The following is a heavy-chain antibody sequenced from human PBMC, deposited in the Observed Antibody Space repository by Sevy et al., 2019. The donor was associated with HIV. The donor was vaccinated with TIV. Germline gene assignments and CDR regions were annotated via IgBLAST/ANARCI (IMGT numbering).Heavy chain of an antibody. CDR2: IQYDGNNR. D-gene: IGHD2-8*01. J-gene: IGHJ4*02. V-gene: IGHV3-30*02. Sequence: GGSLRLSCSASGFTFRSYGMHWVRQAPDMGLEWVALIQYDGNNRYYADSVKGRFTISRDNSKNTLYLQMNSLRPEDTAVYFCAKDQEMVSAILDYWGQGTLVTVSS. CDR3: AKDQEMVSAILDY. CDR1: GFTFRSYG.